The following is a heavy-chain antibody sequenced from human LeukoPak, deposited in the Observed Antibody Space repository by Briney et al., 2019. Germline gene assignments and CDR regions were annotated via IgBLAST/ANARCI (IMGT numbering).Heavy chain of an antibody. V-gene: IGHV1-18*01. D-gene: IGHD3-10*01. J-gene: IGHJ5*02. CDR3: ARGAPLSGSGP. Sequence: ASVKVSCKASGYTFTAYAISWVRQAPGQGLEWMGWISTYNGNTDYAQKLQGRVTMTTDTSTSTTYMELRSLRSDDTAVYYCARGAPLSGSGPWGQGTLVTVSS. CDR2: ISTYNGNT. CDR1: GYTFTAYA.